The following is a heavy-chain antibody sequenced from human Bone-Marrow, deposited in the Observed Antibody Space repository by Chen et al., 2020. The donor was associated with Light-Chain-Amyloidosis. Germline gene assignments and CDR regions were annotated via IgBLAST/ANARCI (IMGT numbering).Heavy chain of an antibody. J-gene: IGHJ4*02. CDR3: ARRRDGYNFDY. V-gene: IGHV5-51*01. CDR2: IYPDDSDA. CDR1: GYTFPNYW. Sequence: VQLEQSGPEVKKPGESLKVSCKSAGYTFPNYWIGWVRQMPGKGLEWMGVIYPDDSDARYIPSFEGQVTISADKSLTTAYLQWRSLKASDTAMYYCARRRDGYNFDYWGQGTLVTVSS. D-gene: IGHD5-12*01.